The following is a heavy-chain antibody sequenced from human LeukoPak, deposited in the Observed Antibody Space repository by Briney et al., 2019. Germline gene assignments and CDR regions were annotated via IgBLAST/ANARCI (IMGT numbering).Heavy chain of an antibody. Sequence: PGGSLRLSCAASGFTFSSYGMHWVRQAPGKGLEWVAVISYDGSNKYYADSVKGRFTISRDNSKNTLYLQMNSLRAEDTAVYYCAKSTYSSGWYWADYYFDYWGQGTLVTVSS. CDR2: ISYDGSNK. CDR1: GFTFSSYG. J-gene: IGHJ4*02. D-gene: IGHD6-19*01. V-gene: IGHV3-30*18. CDR3: AKSTYSSGWYWADYYFDY.